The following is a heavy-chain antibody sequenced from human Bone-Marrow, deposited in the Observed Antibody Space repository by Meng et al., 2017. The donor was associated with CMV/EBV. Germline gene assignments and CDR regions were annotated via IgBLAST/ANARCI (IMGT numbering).Heavy chain of an antibody. J-gene: IGHJ4*02. Sequence: GGSLRLSCAASGFTFSSYSMNWVRQAPGKGLEWVSYISSSSSTIYYADSVKGRFTISRDNAKNSLYLQMNSLRAEDTAVYYCAKDQMATIPLYYFDYWGQGTLVTVSS. D-gene: IGHD5-24*01. CDR1: GFTFSSYS. CDR2: ISSSSSTI. CDR3: AKDQMATIPLYYFDY. V-gene: IGHV3-48*04.